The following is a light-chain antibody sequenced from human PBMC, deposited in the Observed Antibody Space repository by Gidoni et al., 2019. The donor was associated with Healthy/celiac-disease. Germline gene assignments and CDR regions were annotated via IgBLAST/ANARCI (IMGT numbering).Light chain of an antibody. Sequence: SYELTQPPPVSVSPGQTASITCSGDKLGDKYACWYQQKPGQSPVLVIYQDSKRPSGSPERFSGSNSGNTATLTISGTQAMDEADYYCQAWDSSLVFGGGTKLTVL. CDR1: KLGDKY. V-gene: IGLV3-1*01. J-gene: IGLJ2*01. CDR2: QDS. CDR3: QAWDSSLV.